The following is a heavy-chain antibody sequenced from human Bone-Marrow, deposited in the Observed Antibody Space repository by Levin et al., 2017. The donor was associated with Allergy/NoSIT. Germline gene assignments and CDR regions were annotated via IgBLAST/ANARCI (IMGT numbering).Heavy chain of an antibody. D-gene: IGHD2-15*01. CDR2: FYSSGSG. J-gene: IGHJ4*02. CDR1: GYNVNSGYL. Sequence: PSETLSLTCAVSGYNVNSGYLWGWIRQRPGKGLEWIGNFYSSGSGYYNPSLEGRVTISVDASKNQVTLDLTSVTAADTAVYYCASKPYVVTAASTRFDYWGQGALVTVSS. V-gene: IGHV4-38-2*01. CDR3: ASKPYVVTAASTRFDY.